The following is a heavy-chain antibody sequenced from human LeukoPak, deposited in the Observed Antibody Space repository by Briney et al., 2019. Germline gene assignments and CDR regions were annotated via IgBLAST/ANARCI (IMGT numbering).Heavy chain of an antibody. J-gene: IGHJ4*02. Sequence: GGSLRLSCAASGFTFYNYAMGWVRQAPGKGLEWVSTITGGADRTYYADSVKGRFTISRDNSKNTLCLQLNSLRADDTAVYYCAKGSRYCTTSCYTGGENFDCWGQGTLVTVSS. D-gene: IGHD2-2*02. CDR3: AKGSRYCTTSCYTGGENFDC. CDR2: ITGGADRT. V-gene: IGHV3-23*01. CDR1: GFTFYNYA.